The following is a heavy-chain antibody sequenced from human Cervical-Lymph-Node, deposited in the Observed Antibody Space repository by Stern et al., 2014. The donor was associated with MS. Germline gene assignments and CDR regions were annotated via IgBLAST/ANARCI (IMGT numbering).Heavy chain of an antibody. J-gene: IGHJ4*02. CDR2: IWYAGSNK. Sequence: VQLVESGGGVVQPGRSLRLSCAASGFTFSSYGMHWVRQAPGQGLEWVAVIWYAGSNKYYADSVKGRFTISRDNSKNTLYLQMNSLRAEDTAVYYCARDRHDLGYCSGGSCYLPDYWGQGTLVTVSS. CDR1: GFTFSSYG. CDR3: ARDRHDLGYCSGGSCYLPDY. V-gene: IGHV3-33*01. D-gene: IGHD2-15*01.